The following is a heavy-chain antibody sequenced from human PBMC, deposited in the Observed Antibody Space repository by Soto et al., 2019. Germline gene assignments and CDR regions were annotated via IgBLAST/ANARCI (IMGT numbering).Heavy chain of an antibody. CDR1: GDSVSSNSAS. V-gene: IGHV6-1*01. J-gene: IGHJ4*02. CDR2: TYYRSKWYN. CDR3: ASGTGYSSRWDS. D-gene: IGHD6-13*01. Sequence: QSLLLPCAISGDSVSSNSASWKCVPQGPSRGLEWLGRTYYRSKWYNDYAVSVKSRITINPDTSKNQFSLQLNSVTPEDTAVYYCASGTGYSSRWDSWGQGTLVTVSS.